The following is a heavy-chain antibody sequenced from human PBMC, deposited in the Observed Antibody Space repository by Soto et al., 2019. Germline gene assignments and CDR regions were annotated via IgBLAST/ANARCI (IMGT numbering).Heavy chain of an antibody. CDR2: IIPILGIA. CDR3: ARGAPRVRGGIIHNWFDP. D-gene: IGHD3-10*01. CDR1: GGTFSSYT. V-gene: IGHV1-69*02. Sequence: QVQLAQSGAEVKKPGSSVKVSCKASGGTFSSYTISWVRQAPGQGLEWMGRIIPILGIANYAQKFQGRVTITADKSTSTAYMELSSLRSEDTAVYYCARGAPRVRGGIIHNWFDPWGQGTLVTVSS. J-gene: IGHJ5*02.